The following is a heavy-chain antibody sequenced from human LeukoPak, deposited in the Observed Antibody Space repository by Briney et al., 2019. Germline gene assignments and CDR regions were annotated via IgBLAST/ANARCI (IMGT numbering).Heavy chain of an antibody. D-gene: IGHD3-16*01. V-gene: IGHV4-34*01. CDR1: GGSFSGYD. CDR3: ARVGFYGPLDWFDH. J-gene: IGHJ5*02. CDR2: INHSGST. Sequence: SETLSLTCAVYGGSFSGYDWSWVRQPPGKGLEWVGEINHSGSTNYNPSLKSRVTISVYTSTNQFSLKLSSVTAADTAVYYCARVGFYGPLDWFDHWGQGTLVTVSS.